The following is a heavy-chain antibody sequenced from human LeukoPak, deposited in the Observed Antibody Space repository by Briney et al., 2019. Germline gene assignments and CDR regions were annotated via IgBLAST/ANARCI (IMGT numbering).Heavy chain of an antibody. CDR3: ARDGDYDILTGYSY. Sequence: ASVKVSCKASGYTFTSYDINWVRQATGQGLEWMGWMNPNSGNTGYAQKFQGRVTMTRNTSISTAYMELSSLRSEDTAVYYCARDGDYDILTGYSYWGQGTLVTVSS. D-gene: IGHD3-9*01. J-gene: IGHJ4*02. V-gene: IGHV1-8*01. CDR1: GYTFTSYD. CDR2: MNPNSGNT.